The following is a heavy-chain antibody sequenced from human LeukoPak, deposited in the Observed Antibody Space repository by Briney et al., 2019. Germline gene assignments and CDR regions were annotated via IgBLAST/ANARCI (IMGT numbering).Heavy chain of an antibody. CDR2: IYNSGSS. D-gene: IGHD5-24*01. Sequence: SETLSLTCTVSGGSITTHYWTRIRQPPGKGLEWIGYIYNSGSSNYNPSLKSRVTISVDTSKNQFSLKLTPVTAADTAVYYCARFRDGYRAPDWGQGTLVTVSS. J-gene: IGHJ4*02. CDR1: GGSITTHY. CDR3: ARFRDGYRAPD. V-gene: IGHV4-59*11.